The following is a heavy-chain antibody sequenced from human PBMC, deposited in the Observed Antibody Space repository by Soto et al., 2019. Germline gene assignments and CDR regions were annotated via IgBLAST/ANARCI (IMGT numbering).Heavy chain of an antibody. Sequence: QVQLQESGPGLVKPSETLSLTCTVSGGSVSSGSYFWSWIRHPPGKGLEWIGYIYYSGSTNYNPSLKSRVTISVDTSKNQFSLQLSSVTAADTAVYNCARTTVTACFDYWGQGTLVTVTS. CDR3: ARTTVTACFDY. J-gene: IGHJ4*02. CDR2: IYYSGST. CDR1: GGSVSSGSYF. V-gene: IGHV4-61*01. D-gene: IGHD4-17*01.